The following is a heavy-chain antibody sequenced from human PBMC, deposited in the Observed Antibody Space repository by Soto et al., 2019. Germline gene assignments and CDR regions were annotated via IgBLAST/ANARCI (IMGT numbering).Heavy chain of an antibody. D-gene: IGHD3-10*01. CDR2: IYYSGST. CDR1: GGSISSGGYS. V-gene: IGHV4-31*03. Sequence: SETLSLTCTVSGGSISSGGYSWTWIRQHPGKGLEWIGYIYYSGSTYYKPSLKSRLTISVDTSKNHLSLKLSSVTAADTAVYYCAGGFGSGHYDYWGQGSLVTVSS. CDR3: AGGFGSGHYDY. J-gene: IGHJ4*02.